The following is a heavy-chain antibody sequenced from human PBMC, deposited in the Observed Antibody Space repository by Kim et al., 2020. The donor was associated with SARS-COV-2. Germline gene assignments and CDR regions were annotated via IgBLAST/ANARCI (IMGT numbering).Heavy chain of an antibody. CDR1: GGSISRYY. D-gene: IGHD2-15*01. CDR3: ARAEWGGSYYYYYGMDV. Sequence: SETLSLTCTVSGGSISRYYWSWIRQPPGKGLEWIGYIYYSGSSNYNPSLKSRVTISVDTSKNQFCLKLSSVIAADTAVYYCARAEWGGSYYYYYGMDVWCQGTTVPVSS. V-gene: IGHV4-59*01. J-gene: IGHJ6*02. CDR2: IYYSGSS.